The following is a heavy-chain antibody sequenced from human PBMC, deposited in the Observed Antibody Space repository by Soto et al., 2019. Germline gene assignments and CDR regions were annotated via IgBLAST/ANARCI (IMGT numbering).Heavy chain of an antibody. J-gene: IGHJ5*02. Sequence: SETLSLTCTVSGGSISSGGYYWSWIRQHPGKGLEWIGYIYYSGSTYYNPSLKSRVTISVDTSKNQFSLKLSSVTAADTAVYYCASSRYDCWSGYSFSWFDPWGQGTRVTVSS. CDR3: ASSRYDCWSGYSFSWFDP. D-gene: IGHD3-3*01. CDR1: GGSISSGGYY. V-gene: IGHV4-31*03. CDR2: IYYSGST.